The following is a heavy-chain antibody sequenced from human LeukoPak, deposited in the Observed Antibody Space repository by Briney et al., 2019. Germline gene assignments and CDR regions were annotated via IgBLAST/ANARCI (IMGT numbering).Heavy chain of an antibody. CDR3: ARDGWYCSSTSCHFDY. CDR2: IYTSGST. V-gene: IGHV4-4*07. D-gene: IGHD2-2*01. CDR1: GGSISSYY. J-gene: IGHJ4*02. Sequence: SETLSLTCTVSGGSISSYYWSWIRQPAGKGLEWIGRIYTSGSTNYNPSLKSRVTMSVDTSKNQFSLKLSSVTAADTAVYYCARDGWYCSSTSCHFDYWGQGTLVTVSP.